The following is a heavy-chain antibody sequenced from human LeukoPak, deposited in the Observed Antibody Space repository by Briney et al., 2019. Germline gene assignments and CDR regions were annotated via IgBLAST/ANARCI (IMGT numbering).Heavy chain of an antibody. J-gene: IGHJ4*02. CDR1: GGTFSSYA. CDR2: IIPIFGTA. Sequence: SVKVSCKASGGTFSSYAISWVRQAPGQGLEWMGGIIPIFGTANYAQKFQGRVTVTADESTSTAYMELSSLRSEDTAVYYCARSRYAPTSRLGPYYFDYWGQGTLVTVSS. D-gene: IGHD6-19*01. V-gene: IGHV1-69*13. CDR3: ARSRYAPTSRLGPYYFDY.